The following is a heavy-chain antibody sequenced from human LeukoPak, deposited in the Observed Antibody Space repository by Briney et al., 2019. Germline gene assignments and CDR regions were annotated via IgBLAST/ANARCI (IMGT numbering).Heavy chain of an antibody. Sequence: SETLSLTCTVSGGSISSYYWSWIRQPPGKGLEWIGYIYYSGSTNYNPSLKSRVTISVDTSKNQFSLKLSSVTAADTAVYYCARSPDDAFDIWGQGTMVTVSS. CDR3: ARSPDDAFDI. J-gene: IGHJ3*02. V-gene: IGHV4-59*01. CDR2: IYYSGST. CDR1: GGSISSYY.